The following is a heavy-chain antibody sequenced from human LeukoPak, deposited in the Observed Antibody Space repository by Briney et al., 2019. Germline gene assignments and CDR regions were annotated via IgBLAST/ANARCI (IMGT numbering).Heavy chain of an antibody. CDR1: GGSISSYY. V-gene: IGHV4-4*07. CDR2: IYTSGST. Sequence: SETLSLTCAVYGGSISSYYWSWIRQPAGKGLEWIGRIYTSGSTNYNPSLKSRVTMSVDTSKNQFSLKLSSVTAADTAVYYCARDPGSSLVTPLYYFDYWGQGTLVTVSS. CDR3: ARDPGSSLVTPLYYFDY. D-gene: IGHD1-26*01. J-gene: IGHJ4*02.